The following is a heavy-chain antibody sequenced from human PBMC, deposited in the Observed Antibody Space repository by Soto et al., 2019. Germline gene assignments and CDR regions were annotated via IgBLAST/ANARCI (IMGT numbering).Heavy chain of an antibody. Sequence: GGSLRLSCAASGFTFDDYTMHWVRQAPGKGLEWVSLISWDGGSTYYADSVKGRFTISRDNSKNSLYLQMNSLRTEDTALYYCAKDRKPRIKGFGEGRDYYYYYGMDVWGQGTTVTVSS. D-gene: IGHD3-10*01. CDR3: AKDRKPRIKGFGEGRDYYYYYGMDV. CDR1: GFTFDDYT. J-gene: IGHJ6*02. V-gene: IGHV3-43*01. CDR2: ISWDGGST.